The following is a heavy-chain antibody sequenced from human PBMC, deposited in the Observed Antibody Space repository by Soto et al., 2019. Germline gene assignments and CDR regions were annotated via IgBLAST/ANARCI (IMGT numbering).Heavy chain of an antibody. CDR2: IDYRGTI. CDR1: GGSIATSSYF. J-gene: IGHJ5*02. V-gene: IGHV4-39*02. CDR3: SRRAPEGFEP. Sequence: QLRLQESGPRLAKPSETLSLTCTVSGGSIATSSYFWAWIRRPPGKGLEWIGSIDYRGTIYNNPSRKSRGPISVDASKNHFSLSLDSGTAADTALYYCSRRAPEGFEPWGQGTLGTVSS.